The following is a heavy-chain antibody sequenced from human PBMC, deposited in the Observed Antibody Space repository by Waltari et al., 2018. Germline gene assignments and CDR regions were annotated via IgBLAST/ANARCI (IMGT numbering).Heavy chain of an antibody. Sequence: QVQLQESGPGLVKPSETLSLTCTVFGGSLTSHYWSWFRPPPGKGLELIVYRGKKYNPSRKSRATISLDTSKNQFSLTLTSVTAADTAVYYCVRSYTTTTTPIAGYWGQGTLVTVSS. CDR1: GGSLTSHY. J-gene: IGHJ4*02. D-gene: IGHD3-16*01. V-gene: IGHV4-59*11. CDR3: VRSYTTTTTPIAGY. CDR2: RGK.